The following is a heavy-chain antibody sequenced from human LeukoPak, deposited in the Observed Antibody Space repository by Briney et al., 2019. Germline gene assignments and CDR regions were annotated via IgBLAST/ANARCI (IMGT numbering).Heavy chain of an antibody. D-gene: IGHD6-13*01. V-gene: IGHV3-23*01. CDR3: AKDEAGIAAADVFRYFDL. CDR1: GFTFSSYG. J-gene: IGHJ2*01. CDR2: ISGSGGGT. Sequence: GGSLRLSCAASGFTFSSYGMAWVRQAPGKGLEWVSLISGSGGGTYYADSVKGRFTISRDNSKNTLYLQMNSLRAEDTAVYYCAKDEAGIAAADVFRYFDLWGRGTLVTVSS.